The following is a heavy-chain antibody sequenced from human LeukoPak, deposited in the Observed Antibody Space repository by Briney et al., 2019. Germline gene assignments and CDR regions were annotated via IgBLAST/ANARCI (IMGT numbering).Heavy chain of an antibody. CDR1: GYTFTSYY. J-gene: IGHJ4*02. CDR2: INPSGGST. V-gene: IGHV1-46*01. CDR3: AREPRPYKSSPAGVGLPAAPRPFDY. D-gene: IGHD2-2*01. Sequence: ASVTVSCKASGYTFTSYYMHWVRQAPGQGLEWMGIINPSGGSTSYAQKFQGRVTMTRDTSTSTVYMELSSLRSEDTAVYYCAREPRPYKSSPAGVGLPAAPRPFDYWGQGTLVTVSS.